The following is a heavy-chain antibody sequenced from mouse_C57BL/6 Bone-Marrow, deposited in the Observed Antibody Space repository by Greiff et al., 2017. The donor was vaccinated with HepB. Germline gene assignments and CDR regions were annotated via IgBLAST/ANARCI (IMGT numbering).Heavy chain of an antibody. D-gene: IGHD2-2*01. CDR1: GFTFSDYY. V-gene: IGHV5-16*01. CDR3: ARDDGYDAFAY. CDR2: INYDGSST. Sequence: EVKVVESEGGLVQPGSSMKLSCTASGFTFSDYYMAWVRQVPEKGLEWVANINYDGSSTYYLDSLKSRFIISRDNAKNILYLQMSSLKSEDTATYYCARDDGYDAFAYGGQGNLIPVSA. J-gene: IGHJ3*01.